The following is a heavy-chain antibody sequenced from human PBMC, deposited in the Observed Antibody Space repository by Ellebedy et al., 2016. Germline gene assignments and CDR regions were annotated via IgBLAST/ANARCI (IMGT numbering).Heavy chain of an antibody. CDR2: SHYSGAT. CDR3: AKWNSGWYAFEV. D-gene: IGHD6-13*01. V-gene: IGHV4-59*01. J-gene: IGHJ3*01. Sequence: SETLSLTCTVSGGSIGNYYWNWIRQSPGKGLEWIGYSHYSGATSYNPSLQSRVTVTVDTSKNQFSLKLSSVSAADTAVYYCAKWNSGWYAFEVWGQGTMVTVSS. CDR1: GGSIGNYY.